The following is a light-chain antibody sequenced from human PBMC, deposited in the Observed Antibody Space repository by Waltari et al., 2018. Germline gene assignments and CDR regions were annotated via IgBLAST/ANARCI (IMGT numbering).Light chain of an antibody. V-gene: IGLV2-14*01. CDR3: SSYTSTKTGV. CDR2: GVS. CDR1: SRDVGGYNY. Sequence: QSALTQPASVSGSPGQSITISCTGTSRDVGGYNYVSWDQQYPGKAPQLMIYGVSYRPSGISNRFSGSKSGNTATLTISGLQAEDEADYYCSSYTSTKTGVFGTGTKVTVL. J-gene: IGLJ1*01.